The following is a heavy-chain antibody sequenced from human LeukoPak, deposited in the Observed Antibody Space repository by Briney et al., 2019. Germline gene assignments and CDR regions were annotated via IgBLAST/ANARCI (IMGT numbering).Heavy chain of an antibody. CDR1: GFTFSSYA. Sequence: AGGSLRLSCAASGFTFSSYAMSWVRQAPGKGLEWVSAISGSGGSTYYADSVKGRFTISRDNSKNTLYLQMDSLRVEDTAIYYCAIASSGSYCGRWGQGTLVTVSS. J-gene: IGHJ4*02. D-gene: IGHD1-26*01. V-gene: IGHV3-23*01. CDR3: AIASSGSYCGR. CDR2: ISGSGGST.